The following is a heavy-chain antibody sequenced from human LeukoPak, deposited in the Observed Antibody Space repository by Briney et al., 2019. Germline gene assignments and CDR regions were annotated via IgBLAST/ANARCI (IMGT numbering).Heavy chain of an antibody. CDR1: SDPITTYY. CDR3: ARDRNYFHSSGWTPFDY. V-gene: IGHV4-4*07. CDR2: IYRSGST. D-gene: IGHD3-22*01. Sequence: AETLSLTCTVSSDPITTYYWSWIRQPAGKGLEWIGRIYRSGSTNYNPSLKSRVTMAVDTSKSQLSLKLSSVTAADTDVYYCARDRNYFHSSGWTPFDYWGQGTLVTVSS. J-gene: IGHJ4*02.